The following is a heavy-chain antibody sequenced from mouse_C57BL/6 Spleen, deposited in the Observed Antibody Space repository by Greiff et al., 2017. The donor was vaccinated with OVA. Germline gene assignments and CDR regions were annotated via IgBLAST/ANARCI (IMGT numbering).Heavy chain of an antibody. CDR3: AKRRDWDEGFAY. J-gene: IGHJ3*01. CDR1: GFSLTSYG. V-gene: IGHV2-9*01. Sequence: VQLQQSGPGLVAPSQSLSITCTVSGFSLTSYGVDWVRQPPGKGLEWLGVIWGGGSTNYNAALMCRLSISKDNSKSQVFLKRNRLQTDDTARYYCAKRRDWDEGFAYWGQGTLVTVSA. D-gene: IGHD4-1*01. CDR2: IWGGGST.